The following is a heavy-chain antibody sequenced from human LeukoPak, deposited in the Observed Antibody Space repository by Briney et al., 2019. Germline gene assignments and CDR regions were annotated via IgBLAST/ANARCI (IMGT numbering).Heavy chain of an antibody. V-gene: IGHV3-23*01. J-gene: IGHJ4*02. Sequence: GGSLRLSCAASGFTFSSYGMHWVRQAPGKGLEWVSSISVSGTRTHYADSVKGRFTIFRDNSKNTVFLQMNSLRVDDTAVYFCANREYDYWGQGTLVTVSS. CDR3: ANREYDY. CDR2: ISVSGTRT. D-gene: IGHD2/OR15-2a*01. CDR1: GFTFSSYG.